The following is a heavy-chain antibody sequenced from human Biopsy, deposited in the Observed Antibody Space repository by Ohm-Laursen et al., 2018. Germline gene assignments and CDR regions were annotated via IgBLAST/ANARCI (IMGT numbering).Heavy chain of an antibody. J-gene: IGHJ4*02. V-gene: IGHV1-69*06. D-gene: IGHD2-21*02. CDR2: NIPILGTG. CDR3: ARDDAVTVIRGLYY. CDR1: GGTFSNYG. Sequence: SSVKVSCKAHGGTFSNYGVNWVRQAPGQGLEWLGGNIPILGTGNYAQKFQDRVTVAADTSTSTATMELRSLRSDDTAVYYCARDDAVTVIRGLYYWGQGALVTVSS.